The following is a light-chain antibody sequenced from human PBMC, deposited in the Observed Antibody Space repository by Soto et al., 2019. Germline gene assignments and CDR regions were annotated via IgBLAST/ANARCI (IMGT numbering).Light chain of an antibody. CDR3: QQYKNYWT. CDR2: DAS. Sequence: DIQMTQSPSTLSATAGDRVTITCRASQSISSWLAWYQHKPGKAPKLLIYDASNLDSGVPSRFSGSGSWTEFSLTISNLQPDDCATYYCQQYKNYWTFGQGTRVEIK. CDR1: QSISSW. V-gene: IGKV1-5*01. J-gene: IGKJ1*01.